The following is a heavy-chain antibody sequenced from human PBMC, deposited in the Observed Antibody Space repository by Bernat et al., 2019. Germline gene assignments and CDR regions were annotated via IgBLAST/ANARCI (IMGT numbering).Heavy chain of an antibody. J-gene: IGHJ4*02. CDR3: AGGFIGAAGTGGEY. Sequence: EVQLVESGGGLVQPGGSLRLSCAASGFTFSTYSMIWVRQAPGKGLEWLSYISSSSSTTYYADSVKGRFTISRDNAMKSLYLQMSSLRAEDTAVYYCAGGFIGAAGTGGEYWGQGTLVTVSS. CDR1: GFTFSTYS. CDR2: ISSSSSTT. V-gene: IGHV3-48*01. D-gene: IGHD6-13*01.